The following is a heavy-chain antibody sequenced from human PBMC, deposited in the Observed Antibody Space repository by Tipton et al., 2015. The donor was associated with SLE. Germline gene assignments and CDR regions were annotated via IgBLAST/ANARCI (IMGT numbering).Heavy chain of an antibody. Sequence: TLSLTCTVSGGSISSYYWSWIRQPAGKGLEWIGRIYTSGSTNYNPSLKSRVTTSVDTSKNQFSLKLSSVTAADTAVYYCARWGAQGGYSYGGGFFDYWGQGTLVTVSS. J-gene: IGHJ4*02. D-gene: IGHD5-18*01. CDR1: GGSISSYY. V-gene: IGHV4-4*07. CDR2: IYTSGST. CDR3: ARWGAQGGYSYGGGFFDY.